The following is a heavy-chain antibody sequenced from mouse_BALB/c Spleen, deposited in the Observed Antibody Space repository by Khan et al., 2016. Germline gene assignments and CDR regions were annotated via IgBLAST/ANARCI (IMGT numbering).Heavy chain of an antibody. J-gene: IGHJ4*01. D-gene: IGHD1-1*02. V-gene: IGHV1S137*01. CDR1: GYTFTDYA. Sequence: QVRLQQSGPEVVRPGVSVKISCKGPGYTFTDYAMHWVKQSHAKSLEWIGVITTYNGNANYNQKFKGKATMTVDKSSSTAYMELARLTSEDSAIYYCASAGASYYGYYYAMDYWGQGTSVTVSS. CDR3: ASAGASYYGYYYAMDY. CDR2: ITTYNGNA.